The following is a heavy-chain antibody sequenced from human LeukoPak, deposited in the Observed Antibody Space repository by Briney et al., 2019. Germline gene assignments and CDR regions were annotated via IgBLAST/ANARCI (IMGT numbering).Heavy chain of an antibody. CDR1: GFTFSSYA. V-gene: IGHV3-23*01. J-gene: IGHJ4*02. D-gene: IGHD2-15*01. CDR2: IKDSDDST. Sequence: AGGYLTLYCAASGFTFSSYAMSWVRQAQGQGLEWVSAIKDSDDSTYYGGYEKGQFTISRDNYKNALYLQMNSLGAEDTAVYYCAKDEWDCSGGSCYSAYWGQGTLVTVSS. CDR3: AKDEWDCSGGSCYSAY.